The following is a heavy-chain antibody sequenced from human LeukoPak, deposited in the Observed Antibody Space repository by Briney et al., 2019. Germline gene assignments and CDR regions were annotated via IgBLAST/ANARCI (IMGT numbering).Heavy chain of an antibody. V-gene: IGHV4-30-2*01. Sequence: SETLSLTCTISGDSIDSCGYSWSWIRQPPGKGLEWIGYIHQSGTTYLNPSFSSRVTMSKDSSKNQFSLSLRSVTAADTAVYYCARRVAGSGTSYFDRWGLGTPVTVSS. CDR1: GDSIDSCGYS. CDR2: IHQSGTT. CDR3: ARRVAGSGTSYFDR. D-gene: IGHD3-10*01. J-gene: IGHJ4*02.